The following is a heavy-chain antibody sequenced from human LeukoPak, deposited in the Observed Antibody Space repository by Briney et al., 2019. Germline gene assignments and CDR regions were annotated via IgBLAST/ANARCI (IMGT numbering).Heavy chain of an antibody. D-gene: IGHD2-8*01. CDR1: GYSISSVYY. CDR3: AGSLGYCTSNVCYLKY. Sequence: SETLSLTCTVSGYSISSVYYWGWIRQPPGKGLEWIGSIYHSGSTYYNPSLKSRVTISVDTSKNQFSLKLNSVTAADTAVYYCAGSLGYCTSNVCYLKYWGQGTLVTVSS. J-gene: IGHJ4*02. CDR2: IYHSGST. V-gene: IGHV4-38-2*02.